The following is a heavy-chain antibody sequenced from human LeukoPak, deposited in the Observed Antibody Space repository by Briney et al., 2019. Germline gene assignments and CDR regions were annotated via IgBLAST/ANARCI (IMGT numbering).Heavy chain of an antibody. J-gene: IGHJ6*02. D-gene: IGHD6-19*01. CDR2: IYYSGST. CDR3: ARASPRYSSGWYGTHYGMDV. CDR1: GGSISSYY. Sequence: SETLSLTCTVSGGSISSYYWSWIRQLPGKGLEWIGYIYYSGSTNYNPSLKSRVTISVDTSKNQFSLKLSSVTAADTAVYYCARASPRYSSGWYGTHYGMDVWGQGTTVTVSS. V-gene: IGHV4-59*01.